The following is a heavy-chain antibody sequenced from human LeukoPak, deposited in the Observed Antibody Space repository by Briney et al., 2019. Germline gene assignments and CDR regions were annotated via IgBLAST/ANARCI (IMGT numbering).Heavy chain of an antibody. J-gene: IGHJ4*02. CDR2: FDPEDGET. CDR3: ATHYSYYYDSSGYFDY. Sequence: ASVKVSCEVSGYTLTELSMHWVRQAPGKGLEWMGGFDPEDGETIYAQKFQGRVTMTEDTSTDTAYMELSSLRSEDTAVYYCATHYSYYYDSSGYFDYWGQGTLVTVSS. V-gene: IGHV1-24*01. CDR1: GYTLTELS. D-gene: IGHD3-22*01.